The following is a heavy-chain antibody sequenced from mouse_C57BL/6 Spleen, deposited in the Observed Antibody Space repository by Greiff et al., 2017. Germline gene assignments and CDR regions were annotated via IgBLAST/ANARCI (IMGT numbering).Heavy chain of an antibody. J-gene: IGHJ4*01. CDR1: GYTFTDHT. Sequence: QVQLQQSDAELVKPGASVKISCKVSGYTFTDHTIHWMKQRPEQGLEWIGYIYPRDGSTKYNEKFKGKATLTADIYSSTAYMQLNSLTSEDSAVYFCARSKTGSSSYYYAMDYWGQGTSVTVSS. V-gene: IGHV1-78*01. CDR3: ARSKTGSSSYYYAMDY. CDR2: IYPRDGST. D-gene: IGHD1-1*01.